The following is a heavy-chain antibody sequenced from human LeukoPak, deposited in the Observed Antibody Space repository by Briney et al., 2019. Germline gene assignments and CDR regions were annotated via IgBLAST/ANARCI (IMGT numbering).Heavy chain of an antibody. V-gene: IGHV3-30*04. J-gene: IGHJ4*02. CDR3: AREGPIVVVTALDY. D-gene: IGHD2-21*02. CDR1: GFTFSSYA. Sequence: GGSLRLSCAASGFTFSSYAMHWVRQAPGKGLEWVAVISYDGSNKYYADSVKGRFTISRDNSKNTLYLQMNSLRAEDTAVYYCAREGPIVVVTALDYWGQGTLVTVSS. CDR2: ISYDGSNK.